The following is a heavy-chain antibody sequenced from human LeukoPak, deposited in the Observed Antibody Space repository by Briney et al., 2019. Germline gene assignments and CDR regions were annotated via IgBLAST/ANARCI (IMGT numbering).Heavy chain of an antibody. J-gene: IGHJ4*02. V-gene: IGHV3-23*01. D-gene: IGHD4-17*01. Sequence: GGSLRLSCAASGFTFYTYAMSWVRQAPGKGLEWVSSISGSGGSTYYADSVKGRFTISRDNSKNTLYLQMNSLRAEDTAVYYCAKGIYGDYVPLDYWGLGTLVTVSS. CDR2: ISGSGGST. CDR1: GFTFYTYA. CDR3: AKGIYGDYVPLDY.